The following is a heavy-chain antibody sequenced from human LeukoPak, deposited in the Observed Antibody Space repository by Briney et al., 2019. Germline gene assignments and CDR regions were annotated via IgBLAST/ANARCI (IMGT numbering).Heavy chain of an antibody. CDR2: IYSGGGT. V-gene: IGHV3-53*01. J-gene: IGHJ4*02. Sequence: GGSLRLSCAASGFLVSNYYMSWVRQAPGKGLEWVSVIYSGGGTYYADSVKGRFTISRDNAKNSLYLQMNSLRAEDTAVYYCARDLAAWNLIDYWGQGTLVTVSS. CDR1: GFLVSNYY. CDR3: ARDLAAWNLIDY. D-gene: IGHD6-13*01.